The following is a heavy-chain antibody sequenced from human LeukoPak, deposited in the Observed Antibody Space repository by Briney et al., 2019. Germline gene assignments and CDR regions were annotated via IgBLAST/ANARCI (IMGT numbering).Heavy chain of an antibody. CDR1: GGSFSGYY. CDR3: ATAENSSGWYGGDFDY. CDR2: INHSGST. V-gene: IGHV4-34*01. Sequence: ASETLSLTCAVYGGSFSGYYWSWIRQPPGKGLEWIGEINHSGSTNYNPSLKSRVTISVDTSKNQFSLKLSSVTAADTAVYYCATAENSSGWYGGDFDYWGQGTLVTVSS. J-gene: IGHJ4*02. D-gene: IGHD6-19*01.